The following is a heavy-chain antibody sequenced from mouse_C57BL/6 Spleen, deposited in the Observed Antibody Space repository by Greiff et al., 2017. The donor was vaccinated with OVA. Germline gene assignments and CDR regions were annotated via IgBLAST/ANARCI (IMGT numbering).Heavy chain of an antibody. CDR3: ARAYDSYAMDY. CDR1: GYSITSGYD. J-gene: IGHJ4*01. D-gene: IGHD2-10*02. V-gene: IGHV3-1*01. Sequence: EVKLVESGPGMVKPSQSLSLTCTVTGYSITSGYDWHWIRHFPGNKLEWMGYISYSGSTNYNPSLKSRISITHDTSKNHFFLKLNSVTTEDTATYYCARAYDSYAMDYWGQGTSVTVSS. CDR2: ISYSGST.